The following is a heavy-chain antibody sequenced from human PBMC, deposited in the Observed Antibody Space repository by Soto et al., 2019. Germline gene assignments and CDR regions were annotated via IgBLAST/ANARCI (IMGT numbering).Heavy chain of an antibody. V-gene: IGHV3-23*01. J-gene: IGHJ4*02. CDR3: AKSPDYGGNPYYFDY. CDR1: GFTFSTYA. Sequence: VGSLRLSCAASGFTFSTYAMSWVRQAPGKGLEWVSSISGSGGGTYYADSVKGRFTISRDNSKNTLYLQMNSLRVEDTAVYYCAKSPDYGGNPYYFDYWGQGTLVTVSS. D-gene: IGHD4-17*01. CDR2: ISGSGGGT.